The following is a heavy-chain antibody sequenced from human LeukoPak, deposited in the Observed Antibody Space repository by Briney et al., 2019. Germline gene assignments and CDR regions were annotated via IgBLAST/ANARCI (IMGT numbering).Heavy chain of an antibody. Sequence: SETLSLTCTVSDGSITRSSYYWGWIRQHPGKGLEWIGYIYYSGSTYYNPSLKSRVTISVDTSKNQFSLKLSSVTAADTAVYYCARVSLRNWFDPWGQGTLVTVSS. CDR2: IYYSGST. D-gene: IGHD5/OR15-5a*01. CDR1: DGSITRSSYY. V-gene: IGHV4-31*03. J-gene: IGHJ5*02. CDR3: ARVSLRNWFDP.